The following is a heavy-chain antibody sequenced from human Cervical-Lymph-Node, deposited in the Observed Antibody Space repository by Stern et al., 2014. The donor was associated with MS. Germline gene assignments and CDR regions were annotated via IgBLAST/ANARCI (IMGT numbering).Heavy chain of an antibody. CDR1: GFTFSPYA. D-gene: IGHD3/OR15-3a*01. CDR3: ARGDVWTAYYLPRGLMDV. V-gene: IGHV3-30*11. CDR2: ISFDGSNK. Sequence: VQLVESGGGMVQPGRSLRLSCAASGFTFSPYAMHWVRQAPGKGLEWVAVISFDGSNKYYADSVKGRVTISRDNSKNTLYLQMNSLRVEDTAVYYCARGDVWTAYYLPRGLMDVWGQGTTVTVSS. J-gene: IGHJ6*02.